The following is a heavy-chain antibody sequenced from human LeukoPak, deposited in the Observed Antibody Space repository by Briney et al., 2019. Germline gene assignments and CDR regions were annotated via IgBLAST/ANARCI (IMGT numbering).Heavy chain of an antibody. Sequence: GGTLRLSCAASGFTFSSYAMSWVRLAPGQGLEWVSAISGSGGSTYYADSVKGRFTISRDNSKNTLYLQMNSLRPEDTAVYYCAKQGSYCMDYWGQGTLVTVSS. CDR2: ISGSGGST. CDR1: GFTFSSYA. J-gene: IGHJ4*02. V-gene: IGHV3-23*01. CDR3: AKQGSYCMDY. D-gene: IGHD3-10*01.